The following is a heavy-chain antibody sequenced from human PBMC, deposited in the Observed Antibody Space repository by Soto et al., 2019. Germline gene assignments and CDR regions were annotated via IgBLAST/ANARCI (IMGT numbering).Heavy chain of an antibody. D-gene: IGHD4-17*01. J-gene: IGHJ4*02. V-gene: IGHV1-3*01. Sequence: QGQLVQSGAEVKKPGASVKVSCGTSGFSFTSYSFHWVRQAPAQGLQWMGWINAGRGKTKYSQQCQGRVTFTWDTSANTVYMELSSLTSEDTSVFYCARWIDNGYFDYWGQGTLVTVSA. CDR3: ARWIDNGYFDY. CDR1: GFSFTSYS. CDR2: INAGRGKT.